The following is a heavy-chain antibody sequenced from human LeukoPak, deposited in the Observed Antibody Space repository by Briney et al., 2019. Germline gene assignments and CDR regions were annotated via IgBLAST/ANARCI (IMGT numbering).Heavy chain of an antibody. D-gene: IGHD3-22*01. CDR3: AKVGGRVVVVNLDY. Sequence: GGSLRLSCAASGFTFSSYAMSWVRQAPGKGLEWVSAISGSGGSTYYADSVKGRFTISRDNSKNTLYLQMNSLRAEDTAVYYCAKVGGRVVVVNLDYWGQGTLVTVSS. V-gene: IGHV3-23*01. J-gene: IGHJ4*02. CDR2: ISGSGGST. CDR1: GFTFSSYA.